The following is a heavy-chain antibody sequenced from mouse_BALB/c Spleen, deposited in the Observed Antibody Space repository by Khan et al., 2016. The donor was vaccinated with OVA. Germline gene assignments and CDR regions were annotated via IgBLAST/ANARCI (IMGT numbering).Heavy chain of an antibody. CDR1: GYTFTDYY. CDR3: ARRNYFDYTFAY. Sequence: QVQLQQSGAELARPGASVKLSCKASGYTFTDYYINWVKQRTGQGLEWIGAISPGSGDTYYNEKFKGKATLTADKSSSTAYMQLSGLTSEASAFYFCARRNYFDYTFAYWGQGPLVTVSA. J-gene: IGHJ3*01. D-gene: IGHD1-2*01. V-gene: IGHV1-77*01. CDR2: ISPGSGDT.